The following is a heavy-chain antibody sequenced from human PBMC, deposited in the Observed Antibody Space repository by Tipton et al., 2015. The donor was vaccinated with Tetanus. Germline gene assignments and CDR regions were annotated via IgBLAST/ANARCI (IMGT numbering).Heavy chain of an antibody. CDR2: IFHSGST. Sequence: TLSLTCSVSGGSVNSGTYYWSWIRQPPGKGLEWIAYIFHSGSTNYSPSLKSRVAISMDTSKNQISLKLSSVTAADTAVYYCARLILGRSKEVAGIRYYYYYGLDVWGQGTTVTVTS. J-gene: IGHJ6*02. CDR1: GGSVNSGTYY. V-gene: IGHV4-61*01. D-gene: IGHD6-19*01. CDR3: ARLILGRSKEVAGIRYYYYYGLDV.